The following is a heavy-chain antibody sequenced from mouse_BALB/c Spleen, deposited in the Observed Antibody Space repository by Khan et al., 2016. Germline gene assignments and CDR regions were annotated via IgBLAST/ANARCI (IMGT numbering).Heavy chain of an antibody. J-gene: IGHJ2*01. CDR3: ARSPYYVDY. CDR1: GYSITSDYA. Sequence: EVQLQESGPGLVKPSQSLSLTCTVTGYSITSDYAWNWIRQFPGNKLEWMGYISYSGSTSYNPSLKSRISITRDTSKNQFFLQLNSVTTEDTATYYCARSPYYVDYWGQGTTLTVSS. CDR2: ISYSGST. V-gene: IGHV3-2*02.